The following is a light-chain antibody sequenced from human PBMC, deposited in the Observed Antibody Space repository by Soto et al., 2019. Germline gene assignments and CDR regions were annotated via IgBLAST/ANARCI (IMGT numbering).Light chain of an antibody. V-gene: IGKV3-11*01. CDR2: DAS. CDR3: QQRNYWPPGYT. CDR1: QNIFSY. J-gene: IGKJ2*01. Sequence: EVVLTQSPATVSLSPGESATLSCRASQNIFSYLAWYQQKPGQAPRLLIYDASKRAAGIPARFSGSGSGTDFPLTISNLESEDFAVYYCQQRNYWPPGYTFGQGTKLEI.